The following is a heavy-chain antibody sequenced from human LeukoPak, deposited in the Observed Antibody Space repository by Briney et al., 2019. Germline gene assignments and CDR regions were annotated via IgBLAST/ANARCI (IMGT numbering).Heavy chain of an antibody. CDR1: GYTFSSYE. V-gene: IGHV3-48*03. CDR3: ARGAPSGILSSPFDY. Sequence: GGSLRLSCAASGYTFSSYEMNWVRQAPGKGLEWVSYISSSAGTIYYADSVKGRFTISRDNAKNSLYRQMNSLTAEDTALYYCARGAPSGILSSPFDYWGQGTLVTVSS. D-gene: IGHD3-9*01. J-gene: IGHJ4*02. CDR2: ISSSAGTI.